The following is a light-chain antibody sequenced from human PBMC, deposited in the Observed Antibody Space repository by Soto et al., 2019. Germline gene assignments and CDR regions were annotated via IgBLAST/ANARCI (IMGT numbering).Light chain of an antibody. V-gene: IGKV1-39*01. Sequence: DIQITQSPSTLSGSVGDRVTITCRASQAISSWLAWYQQKPGKAPRVVIYGAASLQSGVPSRFSGSGSGTNFSLTIHSLQLEDYATYYCQQSYNIQALTFGGGTKVDIK. CDR2: GAA. CDR3: QQSYNIQALT. CDR1: QAISSW. J-gene: IGKJ4*01.